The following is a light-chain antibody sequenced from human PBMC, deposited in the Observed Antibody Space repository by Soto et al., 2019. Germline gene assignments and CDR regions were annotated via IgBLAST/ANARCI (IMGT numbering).Light chain of an antibody. CDR1: QSISSW. CDR2: KAS. J-gene: IGKJ2*02. CDR3: QHYNNARCT. Sequence: DIQMTQSPSTLSASVVHRVTITCRASQSISSWLAWYQQKPGKAPKLLIYKASSLESGVPSRFSGSGSGTEFTLTISSLQADDFATYYCQHYNNARCTFGQGTKLEI. V-gene: IGKV1-5*03.